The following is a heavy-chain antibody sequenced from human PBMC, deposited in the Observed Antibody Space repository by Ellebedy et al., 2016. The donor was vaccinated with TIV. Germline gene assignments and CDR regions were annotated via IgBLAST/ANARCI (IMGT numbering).Heavy chain of an antibody. Sequence: GGSLRLSXAASGFTFSNYDFHWVRQATGKGLEWVSAIGTIYDTHYADSVKGRFAISRENAKNSVYLQMNSLRAEDTAIYSCAKASGDYLDPFFDYWGQGTLVTVSS. CDR1: GFTFSNYD. V-gene: IGHV3-13*01. D-gene: IGHD4-17*01. J-gene: IGHJ4*02. CDR3: AKASGDYLDPFFDY. CDR2: IGTIYDT.